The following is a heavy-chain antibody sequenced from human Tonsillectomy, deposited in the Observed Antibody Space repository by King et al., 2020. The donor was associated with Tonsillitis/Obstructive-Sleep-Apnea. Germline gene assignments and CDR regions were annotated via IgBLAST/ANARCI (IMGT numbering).Heavy chain of an antibody. CDR3: AGDGYNLFPDYYYYGMDV. CDR2: IIPILGIA. J-gene: IGHJ6*02. V-gene: IGHV1-69*10. D-gene: IGHD5-24*01. CDR1: GGTFSSYA. Sequence: VQLVESGAEVKKPGSSVKVSCKASGGTFSSYAISWVRQAPGQGLEWMGGIIPILGIANYAQKFQGRVTITADKSTSTAYMELSSLRSEDTAVYYCAGDGYNLFPDYYYYGMDVWGQGTTVTVSS.